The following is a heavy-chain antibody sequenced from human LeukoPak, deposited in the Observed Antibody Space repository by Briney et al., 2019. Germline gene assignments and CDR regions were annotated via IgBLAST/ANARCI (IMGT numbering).Heavy chain of an antibody. CDR3: AKDAISSLAVRGFDY. Sequence: GGSLRLSCAASGFTFSNFAMAWVRQVPGKGPEWVSGITGNGGNTYYTDSVKGRFTVSRDNSKNALFLLMNSLRAEDTAIYYCAKDAISSLAVRGFDYWGQGTLVAVSS. CDR1: GFTFSNFA. J-gene: IGHJ4*02. CDR2: ITGNGGNT. V-gene: IGHV3-23*01. D-gene: IGHD6-6*01.